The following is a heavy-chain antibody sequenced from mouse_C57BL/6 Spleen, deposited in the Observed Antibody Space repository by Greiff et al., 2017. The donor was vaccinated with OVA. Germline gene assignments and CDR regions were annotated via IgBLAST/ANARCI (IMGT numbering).Heavy chain of an antibody. D-gene: IGHD1-1*01. J-gene: IGHJ1*03. V-gene: IGHV1-72*01. CDR1: GYTFTSYW. CDR2: IDPTRRDT. Sequence: VQLQEPGAELVKPGASVKLSCKASGYTFTSYWMHWVKQRPGRGLEWIGRIDPTRRDTKYNEKFKSKATLTVDKPSSTAYMQLSSLTSEDSAVYYCARWDYGSSYRYFDVWGTGTTVTVSS. CDR3: ARWDYGSSYRYFDV.